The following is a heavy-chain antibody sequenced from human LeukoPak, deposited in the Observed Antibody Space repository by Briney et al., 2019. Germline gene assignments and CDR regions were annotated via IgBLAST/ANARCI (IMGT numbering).Heavy chain of an antibody. CDR3: ARGAPEDFWSGYYAFYFDY. CDR2: INHSGST. V-gene: IGHV4-34*01. D-gene: IGHD3-3*01. Sequence: SETLSLTCAVYGGSFSGYYWSWIRQPPGKGLEWIGEINHSGSTNYNPSLKSRVTISVDTSKNQFSLKLSSVTAADTAVYYCARGAPEDFWSGYYAFYFDYWGQGTLVTASS. CDR1: GGSFSGYY. J-gene: IGHJ4*02.